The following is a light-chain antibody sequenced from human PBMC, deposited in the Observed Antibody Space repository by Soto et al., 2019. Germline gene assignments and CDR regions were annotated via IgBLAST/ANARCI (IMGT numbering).Light chain of an antibody. J-gene: IGKJ1*01. CDR3: QQHSHWPPWT. CDR1: QAVNTR. V-gene: IGKV3-11*01. Sequence: EIVLTQSPATLSSFPGDRVTLSCRASQAVNTRLAWYQHRPGQAPRLLIYLASNRAAGVPARFSGSGSGTDFTLTISNLEPEDFAVYYCQQHSHWPPWTFGQGTRVEIQ. CDR2: LAS.